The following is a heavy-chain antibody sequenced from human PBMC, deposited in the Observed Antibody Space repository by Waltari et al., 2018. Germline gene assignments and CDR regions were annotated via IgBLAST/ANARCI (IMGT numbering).Heavy chain of an antibody. CDR1: GGTFSTYA. CDR2: IIPMFGKT. CDR3: VYKGYISGRRNLDY. J-gene: IGHJ4*02. Sequence: VQLVQSGAEVKQPGCSVKVSCKAAGGTFSTYALSWVRQAPGQGLEWVGGIIPMFGKTNYTQKFQGRVTITADESTSTAFMELSSLRSEDTAVYYCVYKGYISGRRNLDYWGQGTLVTVSS. D-gene: IGHD6-19*01. V-gene: IGHV1-69*12.